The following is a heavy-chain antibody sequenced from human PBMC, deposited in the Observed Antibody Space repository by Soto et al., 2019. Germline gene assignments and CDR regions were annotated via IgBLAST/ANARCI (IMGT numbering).Heavy chain of an antibody. D-gene: IGHD3-3*01. J-gene: IGHJ4*02. CDR1: GYTFTSYY. Sequence: ASVKVSCKASGYTFTSYYMHWVRQAPGQGLEWMGIINPSGGSTSYAQKFQGRVTMTRDTSTSTVYMELSSLRSEDTAVYYYARIFGVVMFDYWGQGTLVTVSS. CDR2: INPSGGST. CDR3: ARIFGVVMFDY. V-gene: IGHV1-46*01.